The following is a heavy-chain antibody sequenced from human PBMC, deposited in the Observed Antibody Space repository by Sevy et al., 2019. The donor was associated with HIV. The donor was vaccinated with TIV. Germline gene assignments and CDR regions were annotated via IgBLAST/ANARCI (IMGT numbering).Heavy chain of an antibody. V-gene: IGHV1-69*13. CDR1: GGTFSSYA. J-gene: IGHJ4*02. CDR3: ARGNTYYDYVWGSYRYYYFDY. Sequence: ASVTVSCKASGGTFSSYAISWVRQAPGQGLEWMGGIIPIFGTANYAQKFQGRVTITGDESTSTAYMELSSLRSEDTAVYYCARGNTYYDYVWGSYRYYYFDYWGQGTLVTVSS. CDR2: IIPIFGTA. D-gene: IGHD3-16*02.